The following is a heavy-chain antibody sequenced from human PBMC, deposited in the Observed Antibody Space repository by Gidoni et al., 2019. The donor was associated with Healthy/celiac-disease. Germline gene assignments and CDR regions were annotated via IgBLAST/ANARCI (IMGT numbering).Heavy chain of an antibody. D-gene: IGHD5-18*01. V-gene: IGHV1-58*01. Sequence: QMQLVQSGPEVKKPGTSVQVSSKASGFTFTSSAVQWVRQARGQRLEWIGWIVVGSGNTNYAQKFQERVTITRDMSTSTAYMELSSLRSEDTAVYYCAADPEYSYGWGYYYYYGMDVWGQGTTVTVSS. J-gene: IGHJ6*02. CDR3: AADPEYSYGWGYYYYYGMDV. CDR2: IVVGSGNT. CDR1: GFTFTSSA.